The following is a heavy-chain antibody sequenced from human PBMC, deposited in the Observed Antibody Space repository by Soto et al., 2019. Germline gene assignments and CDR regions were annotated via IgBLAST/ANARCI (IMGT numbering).Heavy chain of an antibody. CDR1: GFTFSSYG. V-gene: IGHV3-33*01. Sequence: PGGSLRLSCAASGFTFSSYGMHWVRQAPGKGLEWVAVIWYDGSNKYYADSVKGRFTISRDNSKNTLYLQMNSLRAEDTAVYYCARDRLTGTITDWGQGTLVTVSS. CDR2: IWYDGSNK. D-gene: IGHD1-7*01. CDR3: ARDRLTGTITD. J-gene: IGHJ4*02.